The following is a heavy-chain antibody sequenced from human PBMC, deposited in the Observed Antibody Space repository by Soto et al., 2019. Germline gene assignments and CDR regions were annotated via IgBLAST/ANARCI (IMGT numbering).Heavy chain of an antibody. CDR3: ASTTYDSSAYYYWYLGL. Sequence: QVELVPSGAEVKKPGASVKVSCQASENTFSNYAINWVGQAPGQGLEGVGGIIPIFGTANYAQKFQGRVTITADTSANTVYLELSSLRSEDTAVYYCASTTYDSSAYYYWYLGLWGRGTLVTVSS. D-gene: IGHD3-22*01. CDR2: IIPIFGTA. J-gene: IGHJ2*01. CDR1: ENTFSNYA. V-gene: IGHV1-69*06.